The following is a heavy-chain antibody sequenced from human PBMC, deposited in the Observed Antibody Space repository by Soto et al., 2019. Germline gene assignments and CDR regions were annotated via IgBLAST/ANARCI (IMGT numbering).Heavy chain of an antibody. CDR3: ARSTSGSPFGY. V-gene: IGHV4-4*07. CDR2: VYISGST. D-gene: IGHD1-26*01. CDR1: GGSISGYF. Sequence: PSETLSLTCTVSGGSISGYFWNWIRQPAGKGLEWIGRVYISGSTNYNPSLKSRVSMSGDTSKKQFSLKLSSVTAADTAVYYCARSTSGSPFGYSGPGDPVTVSS. J-gene: IGHJ4*02.